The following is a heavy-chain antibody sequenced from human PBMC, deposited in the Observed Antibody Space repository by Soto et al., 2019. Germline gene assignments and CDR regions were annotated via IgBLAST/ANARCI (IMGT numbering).Heavy chain of an antibody. CDR3: ASLGFRTYYMDV. Sequence: QLQLQESGQGLVKPSETLSLTCTVSGGSISSSSYYWGWIRQPPGKGLEWIGSIYYSGSTYYNPSLKSRVTISVDTSKNQFSLKLSSVTAADTAVYYCASLGFRTYYMDVWGKGTTVTVSS. CDR2: IYYSGST. J-gene: IGHJ6*03. V-gene: IGHV4-39*01. CDR1: GGSISSSSYY.